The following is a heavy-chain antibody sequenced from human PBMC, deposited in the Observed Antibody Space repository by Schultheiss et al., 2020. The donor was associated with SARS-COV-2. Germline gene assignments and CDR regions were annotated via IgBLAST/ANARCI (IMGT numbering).Heavy chain of an antibody. CDR1: GFTFSNAW. Sequence: GGSLRLSCAASGFTFSNAWMSWVRQAPGKGLEWVSSISSSSSYIYYADSVKGRFTISRDNAKNSLYLQMNSLRAEDTAVYYCARDAYSSGWYGAFDIWGQGTMVTVSS. J-gene: IGHJ3*02. CDR2: ISSSSSYI. V-gene: IGHV3-21*01. D-gene: IGHD6-19*01. CDR3: ARDAYSSGWYGAFDI.